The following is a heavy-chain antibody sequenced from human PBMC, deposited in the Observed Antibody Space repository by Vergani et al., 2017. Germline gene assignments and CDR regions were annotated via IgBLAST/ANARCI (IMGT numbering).Heavy chain of an antibody. D-gene: IGHD5-18*01. CDR2: ISSSASTI. Sequence: EVQLVESGGGLVQPGGFLRLSCAASGFTFSSYEMNWVRQAPGKGLEWVSYISSSASTIYYADSVKGRFTISRDNAKNSLYLQMNSLRAEGTAVYYCARQTASDAFDIWGQGTMVTVSS. V-gene: IGHV3-48*03. CDR3: ARQTASDAFDI. CDR1: GFTFSSYE. J-gene: IGHJ3*02.